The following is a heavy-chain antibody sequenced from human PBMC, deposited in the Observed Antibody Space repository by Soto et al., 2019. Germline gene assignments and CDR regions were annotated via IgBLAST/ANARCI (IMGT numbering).Heavy chain of an antibody. V-gene: IGHV3-11*01. CDR1: GFTFSDYY. CDR2: ISSSGSTI. Sequence: LRLSCAASGFTFSDYYMSWIRQAPGKGLEWVSYISSSGSTIYYADSVKGRFTISRDNAKNSLYLQMNSLRAEDTAVYYCARDRSRIQLWLSAGDYYYYGMDVWGQGXTVTVYS. D-gene: IGHD5-18*01. J-gene: IGHJ6*02. CDR3: ARDRSRIQLWLSAGDYYYYGMDV.